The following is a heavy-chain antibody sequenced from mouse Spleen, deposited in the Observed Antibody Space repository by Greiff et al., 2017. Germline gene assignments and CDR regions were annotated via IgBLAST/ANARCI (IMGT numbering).Heavy chain of an antibody. J-gene: IGHJ3*01. V-gene: IGHV14-4*01. CDR1: GFNIKDDY. Sequence: VQLQQSGAELVRPGASVKLSCTASGFNIKDDYMHWVKQRPEQGLEWIGWIDPENGDTEYASKFQGKATITADTSSNTAYLQLSSLTAVDTAFYYCTTGLFHWGQGTLVTVSA. D-gene: IGHD1-1*01. CDR3: TTGLFH. CDR2: IDPENGDT.